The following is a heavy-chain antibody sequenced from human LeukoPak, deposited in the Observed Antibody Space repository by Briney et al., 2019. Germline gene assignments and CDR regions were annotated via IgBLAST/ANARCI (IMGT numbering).Heavy chain of an antibody. CDR1: GFPFSDYY. Sequence: GGSLRLSCVASGFPFSDYYMMWIRQAPGKGLEWVSYTSNTGTTIYYADSVKGRFTISRDNAKNSLYPQMNSLRAEDTAVYYCARDNSGAYGNSGQGTLVTVSS. CDR3: ARDNSGAYGN. V-gene: IGHV3-11*01. D-gene: IGHD1-26*01. CDR2: TSNTGTTI. J-gene: IGHJ4*02.